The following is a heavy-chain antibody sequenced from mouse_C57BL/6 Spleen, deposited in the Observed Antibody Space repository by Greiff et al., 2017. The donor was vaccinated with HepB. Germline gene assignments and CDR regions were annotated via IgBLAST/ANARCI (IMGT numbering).Heavy chain of an antibody. CDR1: GYTFTSYW. Sequence: VQLQQPGAELVKPGASVKMSCKASGYTFTSYWITWVKQRPGQGLEWIGDIYPGSGSTNYNEKFKSKATLTVDTSSSTAYMQLSSLTSEDSAVYYCARGDGNLPVFAYWGQGTLVTVSA. CDR3: ARGDGNLPVFAY. CDR2: IYPGSGST. D-gene: IGHD2-1*01. J-gene: IGHJ3*01. V-gene: IGHV1-55*01.